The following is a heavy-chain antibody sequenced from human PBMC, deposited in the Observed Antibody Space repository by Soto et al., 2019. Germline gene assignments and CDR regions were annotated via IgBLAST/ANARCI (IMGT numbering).Heavy chain of an antibody. CDR3: ARCWYYYDSRGYPFDY. V-gene: IGHV1-69*01. CDR2: IIPIFGTA. Sequence: QVQLVQSGAEVKKPGSSVKVSCKASGGTFSSYAINWVRQAPGQGLECMGGIIPIFGTANYAKKFQGRVTITADESTSTAYMELSSLRSEDAAVYYCARCWYYYDSRGYPFDYWGQGTLVTVSS. D-gene: IGHD3-22*01. J-gene: IGHJ4*01. CDR1: GGTFSSYA.